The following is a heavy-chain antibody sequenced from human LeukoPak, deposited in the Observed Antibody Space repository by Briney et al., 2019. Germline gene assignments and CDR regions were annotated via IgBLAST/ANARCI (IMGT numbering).Heavy chain of an antibody. CDR2: ISYDGSNK. Sequence: PGGSLRFSCAASGFTFSSYGMHWVRQAPGKGLEWVAVISYDGSNKYYADSVKGRFTISRDNSKNTLYLQMNSLRAEDTAVYYCAMGVRYCSGGSCYSLYDAFDIWGQGIMVTVSS. CDR3: AMGVRYCSGGSCYSLYDAFDI. J-gene: IGHJ3*02. D-gene: IGHD2-15*01. V-gene: IGHV3-30*03. CDR1: GFTFSSYG.